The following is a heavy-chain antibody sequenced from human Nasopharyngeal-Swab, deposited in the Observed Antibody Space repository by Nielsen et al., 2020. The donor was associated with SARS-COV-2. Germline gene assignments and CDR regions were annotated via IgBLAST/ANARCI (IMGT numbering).Heavy chain of an antibody. J-gene: IGHJ3*02. CDR2: IYSGGST. V-gene: IGHV3-53*01. CDR3: AKDLRVRGVIINAFDI. Sequence: GESLKISCAASGFTVSSNYMNWVRQAPGKGLEWVSVIYSGGSTYYADSVKGRFTISRDNSKNTLYLQMNSLRAEDTAVYYCAKDLRVRGVIINAFDIWGQGTMVTVSS. D-gene: IGHD3-10*01. CDR1: GFTVSSNY.